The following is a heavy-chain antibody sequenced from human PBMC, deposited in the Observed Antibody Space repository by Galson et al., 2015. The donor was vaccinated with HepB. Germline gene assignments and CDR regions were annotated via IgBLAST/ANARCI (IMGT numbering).Heavy chain of an antibody. Sequence: SLRLSCAASGFTFSNAWMSWVRQAPGKGLEWVGRIKSKTDGGTTDYAAPVKGRFTISRDDSKNTLYLQMNSLKTEDTAVYYCTTGDSVRLGELSQYYYYYGMDVWGQGTTVTVSS. J-gene: IGHJ6*02. CDR1: GFTFSNAW. CDR3: TTGDSVRLGELSQYYYYYGMDV. D-gene: IGHD3-16*02. V-gene: IGHV3-15*01. CDR2: IKSKTDGGTT.